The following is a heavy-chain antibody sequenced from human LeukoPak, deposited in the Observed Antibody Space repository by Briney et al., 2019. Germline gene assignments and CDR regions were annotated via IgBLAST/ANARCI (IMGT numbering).Heavy chain of an antibody. CDR1: GASVSSASY. D-gene: IGHD1-26*01. Sequence: SETLSLTCTVSGASVSSASYWTWIRQPPGKGVEWIAHIYNGVNTNYNPSLKSRVTISVDTSKNQFSLRLNSVTAADTAVYYCARSRAFNSGAFDPWGQGSLATVSS. V-gene: IGHV4-61*01. CDR2: IYNGVNT. CDR3: ARSRAFNSGAFDP. J-gene: IGHJ5*02.